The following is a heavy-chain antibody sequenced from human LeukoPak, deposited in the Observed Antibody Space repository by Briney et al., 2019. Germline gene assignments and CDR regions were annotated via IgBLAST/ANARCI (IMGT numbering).Heavy chain of an antibody. CDR2: IKQDGSEK. D-gene: IGHD1-26*01. J-gene: IGHJ5*02. CDR3: ARASIVGALSWFDP. Sequence: PGGSLRLSCAASGFTFSSYWMSWVRQAPGKGLEWVANIKQDGSEKYYVDSVKGRFTISRDNAKNSLYLQVDSLRSDDTAVYYYARASIVGALSWFDPWGQGTLVTVSS. CDR1: GFTFSSYW. V-gene: IGHV3-7*03.